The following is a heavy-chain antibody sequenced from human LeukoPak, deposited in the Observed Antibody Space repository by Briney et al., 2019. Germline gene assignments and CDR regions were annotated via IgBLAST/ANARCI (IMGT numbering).Heavy chain of an antibody. V-gene: IGHV4-59*01. CDR3: ARETYDILTGYPRWFDP. D-gene: IGHD3-9*01. CDR1: GGSISSYY. J-gene: IGHJ5*02. CDR2: IYYSGST. Sequence: SETLSLTCTVSGGSISSYYWSWIRQPPGKGLEWIGYIYYSGSTNYNPSLKSRVTISVDTSENQFSLKLSSVTAADTAVYYCARETYDILTGYPRWFDPWGQGTLVTVSS.